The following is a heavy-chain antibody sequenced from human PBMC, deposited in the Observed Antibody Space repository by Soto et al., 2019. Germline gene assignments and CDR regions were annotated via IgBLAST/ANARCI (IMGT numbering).Heavy chain of an antibody. Sequence: QLQLQQWGAGLLKPSETLSPTCAVYVGSFSGYYWGWIRQPPGKGLEWIGEINHRGNTNYNPSLKSRVTISVDTSKNQFSLKLSSVTAADTAVYYCARGLDFQHDFWRKNWFDPWGQGTLVTVSS. V-gene: IGHV4-34*02. J-gene: IGHJ5*02. CDR1: VGSFSGYY. D-gene: IGHD3-3*01. CDR3: ARGLDFQHDFWRKNWFDP. CDR2: INHRGNT.